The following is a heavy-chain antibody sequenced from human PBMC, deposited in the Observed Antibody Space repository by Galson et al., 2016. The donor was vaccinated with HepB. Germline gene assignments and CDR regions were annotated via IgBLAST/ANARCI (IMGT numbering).Heavy chain of an antibody. J-gene: IGHJ4*02. Sequence: SVRGRCTISRDNSKNTLYLQMNSLRTEDTAVYYCASEYYAIDRAAFDYWGQGTLVTVSS. CDR3: ASEYYAIDRAAFDY. D-gene: IGHD3-9*01. V-gene: IGHV3-30*01.